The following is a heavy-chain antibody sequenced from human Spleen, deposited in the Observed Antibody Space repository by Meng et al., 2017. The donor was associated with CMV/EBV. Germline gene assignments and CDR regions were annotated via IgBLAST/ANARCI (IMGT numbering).Heavy chain of an antibody. CDR2: INSRATTK. J-gene: IGHJ4*02. CDR3: ARGPYYDYIWGPEPGLDY. CDR1: FDFSDFY. V-gene: IGHV3-11*01. Sequence: FDFSDFYMSWIRQAPGNGLEWVSYINSRATTKLSADSVKGRFTISRDNAKNSLYLQMNSLRPEDTAIYYCARGPYYDYIWGPEPGLDYWGQGTLVTVSS. D-gene: IGHD3-16*01.